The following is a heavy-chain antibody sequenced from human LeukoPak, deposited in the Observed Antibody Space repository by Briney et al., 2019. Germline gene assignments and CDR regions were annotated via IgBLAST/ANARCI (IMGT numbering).Heavy chain of an antibody. CDR1: GFTFSSYW. CDR3: ASSGYSSGWYYY. J-gene: IGHJ4*02. V-gene: IGHV3-74*01. CDR2: INSDGSST. D-gene: IGHD6-19*01. Sequence: GGSLRLSCAASGFTFSSYWMHWVRQAPGKGLVWVSRINSDGSSTSYADSVKGRFTISRDNSKNTLYLQMNSLRAEDTAVYYCASSGYSSGWYYYWGQGTLVTVSS.